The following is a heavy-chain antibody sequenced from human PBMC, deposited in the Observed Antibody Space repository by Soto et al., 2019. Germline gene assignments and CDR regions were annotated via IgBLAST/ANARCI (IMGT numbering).Heavy chain of an antibody. CDR2: TRSNGEHT. D-gene: IGHD2-2*01. CDR3: AKDSKSVSVSAARVYGMDV. J-gene: IGHJ6*02. V-gene: IGHV3-23*01. Sequence: GSLRLSCAGSGFMFSNFAMTWVRQAPGKGLEWVSTTRSNGEHTYYADSVKGRFTVSRDNSKNTLFLEMSSLRAEDTAIYYCAKDSKSVSVSAARVYGMDVWGQGTTVTVSS. CDR1: GFMFSNFA.